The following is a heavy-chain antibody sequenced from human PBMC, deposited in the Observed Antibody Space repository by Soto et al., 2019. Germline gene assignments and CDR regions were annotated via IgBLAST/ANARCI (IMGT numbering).Heavy chain of an antibody. J-gene: IGHJ3*02. Sequence: GGSLRLSCAASGFTFSSYSMNWVRQAPGKGLEWVSYISSSSSTIYYADSVKGRFTISRDNAKNSLYLQMNSLRAEDTAVYYCATDCGSGRAGAFDIWGQGTMVTVSS. CDR3: ATDCGSGRAGAFDI. CDR1: GFTFSSYS. CDR2: ISSSSSTI. V-gene: IGHV3-48*01. D-gene: IGHD3-10*01.